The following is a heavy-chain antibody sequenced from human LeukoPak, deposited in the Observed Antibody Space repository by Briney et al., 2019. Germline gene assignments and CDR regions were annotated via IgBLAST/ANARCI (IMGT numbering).Heavy chain of an antibody. CDR1: GFTFSSYA. Sequence: GGSLSLSCAASGFTFSSYAMSWVRQAPGKGLEWVSAISASGGSTYYADSVKGRFTISRDNSQNTLYLQVNSLRAEDTAVYYCAKGLVPAAIRVVDYWGQGTLVTVSS. J-gene: IGHJ4*02. D-gene: IGHD2-2*01. CDR2: ISASGGST. CDR3: AKGLVPAAIRVVDY. V-gene: IGHV3-23*01.